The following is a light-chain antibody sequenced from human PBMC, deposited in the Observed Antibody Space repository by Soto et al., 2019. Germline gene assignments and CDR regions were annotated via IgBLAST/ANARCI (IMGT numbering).Light chain of an antibody. Sequence: EIVMTQSPATLSVAPGERATLPCRASQSVSSSVAWYQQKPGQAPRLLIYGASTRATGIPARFSGSGCGTEFTLTISSLQSEDFAVYYCQQYNNWPFITFGQGTRLEI. V-gene: IGKV3-15*01. CDR2: GAS. J-gene: IGKJ5*01. CDR3: QQYNNWPFIT. CDR1: QSVSSS.